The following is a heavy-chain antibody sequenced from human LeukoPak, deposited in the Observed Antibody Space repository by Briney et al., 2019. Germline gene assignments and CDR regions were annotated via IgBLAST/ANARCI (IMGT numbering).Heavy chain of an antibody. V-gene: IGHV3-23*01. CDR1: GLTFSSHW. CDR2: ISGSGGST. D-gene: IGHD6-19*01. Sequence: GGSLRLSCAASGLTFSSHWMHWVRQAPGKGLEWVSAISGSGGSTYYADSVKGRFTISRDNSKNTLYLQMNSLRAEDTAVYYCAKDSFSSGWSYYFDYWGQGTLVTVSS. CDR3: AKDSFSSGWSYYFDY. J-gene: IGHJ4*02.